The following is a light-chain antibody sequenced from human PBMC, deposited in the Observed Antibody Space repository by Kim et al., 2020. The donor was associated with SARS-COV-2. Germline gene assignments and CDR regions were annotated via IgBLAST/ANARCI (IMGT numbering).Light chain of an antibody. J-gene: IGKJ1*01. CDR3: QQSYSTFWT. Sequence: ASVGDRVTITCRASQSISNYLNWYQQKPGKAPKLLIYGASSLQSGVPSRFSGSGSGTDFTLTITSLQPEDFATYHCQQSYSTFWTFGQGTKVDIK. V-gene: IGKV1-39*01. CDR2: GAS. CDR1: QSISNY.